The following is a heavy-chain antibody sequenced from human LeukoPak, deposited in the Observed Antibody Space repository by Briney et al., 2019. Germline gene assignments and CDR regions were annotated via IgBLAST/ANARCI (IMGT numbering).Heavy chain of an antibody. CDR1: GFTFSSYG. V-gene: IGHV3-33*01. Sequence: GGSLRLSCAASGFTFSSYGMHWVRQAPGKGLEWVAVIWYDGSNKYYADSVKGRFTISRDNSKNTLYLQMNSLRAEDTAVYYCARGKSGYDAFDIWGQGTMVTVSS. D-gene: IGHD5-12*01. CDR2: IWYDGSNK. CDR3: ARGKSGYDAFDI. J-gene: IGHJ3*02.